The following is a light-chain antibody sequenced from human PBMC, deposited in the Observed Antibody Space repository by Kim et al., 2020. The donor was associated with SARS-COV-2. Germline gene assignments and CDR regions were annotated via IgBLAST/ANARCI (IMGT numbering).Light chain of an antibody. CDR1: QSVGSNY. CDR2: GAS. J-gene: IGKJ2*01. Sequence: PGERATLACRASQSVGSNYLAWYQQKPGQAPRLLIYGASNRATGIPDRFGGSGSGTDFTLTIGRLEPEDFAVYYCQEYTSSPPYTFGQGTKLEL. CDR3: QEYTSSPPYT. V-gene: IGKV3-20*01.